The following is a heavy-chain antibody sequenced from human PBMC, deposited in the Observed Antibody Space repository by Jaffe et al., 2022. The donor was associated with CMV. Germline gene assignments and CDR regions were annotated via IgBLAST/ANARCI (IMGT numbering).Heavy chain of an antibody. D-gene: IGHD3-22*01. CDR3: ARVDSSGYNGLVDY. CDR2: IWYDGSKE. Sequence: QVQLVESGGGVVQPGRSLRLSCAASGFTFSSYGMHWVRQAPAKGLEWVALIWYDGSKEFYVDSVKGRFTISRDNSKNTLYLQMNSLRAEDTAVYYCARVDSSGYNGLVDYWGQGTLVTVSS. CDR1: GFTFSSYG. J-gene: IGHJ4*02. V-gene: IGHV3-33*08.